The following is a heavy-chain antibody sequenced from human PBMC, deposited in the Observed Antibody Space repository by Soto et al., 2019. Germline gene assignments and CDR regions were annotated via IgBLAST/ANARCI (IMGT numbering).Heavy chain of an antibody. V-gene: IGHV1-46*01. J-gene: IGHJ4*02. CDR3: ARGGHVVVVTAALDY. CDR2: VNPSGGHT. D-gene: IGHD2-21*02. CDR1: GDTFTDYY. Sequence: QVQLMQSGAEVKKPGASVKVSCKASGDTFTDYYIHWVRQAPGQGLERMGTVNPSGGHTTYAQHFLGRLTMTRDTSASTRYVELTSLTSADTAVYYCARGGHVVVVTAALDYWGQGTLVTVSS.